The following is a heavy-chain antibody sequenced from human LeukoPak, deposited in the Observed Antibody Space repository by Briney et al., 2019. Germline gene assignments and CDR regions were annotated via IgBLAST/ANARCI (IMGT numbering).Heavy chain of an antibody. Sequence: GESLKISCKGSGYSFTSYWISWVRQMPGKGLEWMGRIDPSDSYTNYSPSFQGHVTISADKSISTAYLQWSSLKASDTAMYYCARHLVDAAAGIYYYYGMDVWGQGTTVTVSS. V-gene: IGHV5-10-1*01. CDR1: GYSFTSYW. J-gene: IGHJ6*02. CDR3: ARHLVDAAAGIYYYYGMDV. CDR2: IDPSDSYT. D-gene: IGHD6-13*01.